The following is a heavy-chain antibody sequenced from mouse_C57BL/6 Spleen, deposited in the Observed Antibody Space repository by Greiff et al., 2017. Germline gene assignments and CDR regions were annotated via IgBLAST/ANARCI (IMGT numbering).Heavy chain of an antibody. CDR1: GFSLSTFGLG. D-gene: IGHD2-13*01. CDR3: ARVDGDYGAY. Sequence: VTLIESGPGILQPSQTLCLTCSFSGFSLSTFGLGVGWIRQPSGKGLEWLGHIWWDDDNYYNPALKSRTTITKDTPKNQVFLKMDTVDTEETATYYCARVDGDYGAYWGQGTLLTVSA. V-gene: IGHV8-8*01. J-gene: IGHJ3*01. CDR2: IWWDDDN.